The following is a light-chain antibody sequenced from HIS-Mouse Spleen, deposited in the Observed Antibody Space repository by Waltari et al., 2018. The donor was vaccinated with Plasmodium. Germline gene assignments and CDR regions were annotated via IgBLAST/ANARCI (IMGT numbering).Light chain of an antibody. CDR2: AAS. CDR1: QSISSY. CDR3: QQSYSTLLLT. V-gene: IGKV1-39*01. Sequence: DIQMTQSPSSLSASVGDRVTITCRANQSISSYLNWYQEKPGKAPKPLIYAASSLQSWVPSRFSGSGSGTDFTLTISSLQPEDFATYYCQQSYSTLLLTFGGGTKVEIK. J-gene: IGKJ4*01.